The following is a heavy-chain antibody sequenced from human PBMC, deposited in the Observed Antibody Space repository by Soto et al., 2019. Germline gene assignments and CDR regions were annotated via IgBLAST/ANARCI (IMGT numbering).Heavy chain of an antibody. D-gene: IGHD4-4*01. CDR3: ARVSDAPTVTLFDY. CDR1: GGSVSSGSYC. J-gene: IGHJ4*02. Sequence: PSETLSLTCTVSGGSVSSGSYCWSWIRQPPGKGLEWIGYIYYSGSTNYNPSLKSRVTISVDTSKNQFSLKLSSVTAADTAVYYCARVSDAPTVTLFDYWGQGTLVTVSS. CDR2: IYYSGST. V-gene: IGHV4-61*01.